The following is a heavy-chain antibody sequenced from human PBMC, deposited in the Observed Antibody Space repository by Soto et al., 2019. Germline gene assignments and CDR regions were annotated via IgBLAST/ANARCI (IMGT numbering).Heavy chain of an antibody. V-gene: IGHV3-30*03. Sequence: QVQLVVSGGGAVQPGRSLRLSCAASGFTFSNNGIHWVRQAPGKGLEWVAVISSDGINKYYADSVKGRSTISRDNSKNTLFLQMNSLTVEDTAVYYCAMDLYGGSSRFDYCGQGTVVTVSS. D-gene: IGHD2-15*01. CDR1: GFTFSNNG. CDR2: ISSDGINK. CDR3: AMDLYGGSSRFDY. J-gene: IGHJ4*02.